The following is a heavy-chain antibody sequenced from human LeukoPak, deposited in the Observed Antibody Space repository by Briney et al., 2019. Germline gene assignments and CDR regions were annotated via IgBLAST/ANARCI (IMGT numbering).Heavy chain of an antibody. D-gene: IGHD3-22*01. V-gene: IGHV4-59*11. CDR1: GGSISSHY. J-gene: IGHJ4*02. CDR2: IYYSGST. CDR3: ARTNKNYYDSSGTPVYYFDY. Sequence: SETLYLTCTVSGGSISSHYWSWIRQPPGKGLEWIGYIYYSGSTNYNPSLKSRVTISVDTSKNQFSLKLSSVTAADTAVYYCARTNKNYYDSSGTPVYYFDYWGQGTLVTVSS.